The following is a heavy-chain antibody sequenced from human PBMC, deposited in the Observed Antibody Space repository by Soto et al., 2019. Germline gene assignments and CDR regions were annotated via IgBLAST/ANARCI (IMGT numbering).Heavy chain of an antibody. D-gene: IGHD1-26*01. CDR2: IYHSGST. Sequence: QVQLQESGPGLVKPSGTLSLTCAVSGGSIGSSNWWSWVRQPPGKGLEWIGEIYHSGSTNYNPSLKSRVTISVDKSENQFTLKLSSVTAADTAMYYCARFNSGNYYEAFEFWGQGTMFTVSS. V-gene: IGHV4-4*02. J-gene: IGHJ3*01. CDR1: GGSIGSSNW. CDR3: ARFNSGNYYEAFEF.